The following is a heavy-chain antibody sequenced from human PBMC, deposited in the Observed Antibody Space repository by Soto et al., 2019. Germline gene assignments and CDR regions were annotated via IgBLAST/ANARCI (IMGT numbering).Heavy chain of an antibody. CDR3: TRHTAGLTSPCGFEP. Sequence: EPLKNSCKGLLYSFSTFWICWVLQVPCKGLEWMALIYPGHSDIRYSPSFQGQITISADKSISTAYLQWSSLETSDTAMYYCTRHTAGLTSPCGFEPWGQGTQVTVSS. CDR2: IYPGHSDI. CDR1: LYSFSTFW. J-gene: IGHJ5*02. V-gene: IGHV5-51*01.